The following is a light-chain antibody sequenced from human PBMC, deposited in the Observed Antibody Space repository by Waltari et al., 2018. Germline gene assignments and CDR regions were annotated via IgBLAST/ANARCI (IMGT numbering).Light chain of an antibody. CDR1: QSVSSD. V-gene: IGKV3-15*01. CDR3: QQYKYWPPLT. Sequence: EIVMTQSPVTLSVSLGERATLSCRASQSVSSDLAWYQQKPGQAPRLLIYDASTRAAGLAARFRDSGYGTEFTLTISSLQSEDFAVYYCQQYKYWPPLTFGGGTKVEIK. CDR2: DAS. J-gene: IGKJ4*01.